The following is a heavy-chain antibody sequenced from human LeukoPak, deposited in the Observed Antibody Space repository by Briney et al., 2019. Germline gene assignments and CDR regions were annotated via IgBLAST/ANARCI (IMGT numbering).Heavy chain of an antibody. CDR2: IYYSGTT. CDR3: ARHSVVGATPTYYYYGMGV. CDR1: GGSISSSTYS. Sequence: SETLSLTCTVSGGSISSSTYSWGWIRQPPGKGLEWIGSIYYSGTTYYNPSLKSRVTISVDTSENQFSLKLSSMTAADTAVYYCARHSVVGATPTYYYYGMGVWGQGTTVTVSS. J-gene: IGHJ6*02. D-gene: IGHD1-26*01. V-gene: IGHV4-39*01.